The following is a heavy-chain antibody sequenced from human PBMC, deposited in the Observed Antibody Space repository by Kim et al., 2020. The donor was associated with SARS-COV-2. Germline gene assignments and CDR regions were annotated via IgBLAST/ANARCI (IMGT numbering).Heavy chain of an antibody. D-gene: IGHD3-10*01. CDR1: GYTFTSYY. J-gene: IGHJ6*02. CDR3: AREFGELPYYYYGMDV. CDR2: INPSGGST. Sequence: ASVKVSCKASGYTFTSYYMHWVRQAPGQGLEWMGIINPSGGSTSYAQKFQGRVTMTRDTSTSTVYMELSSLRSEDTAVYYCAREFGELPYYYYGMDVWAKGPRSPSP. V-gene: IGHV1-46*01.